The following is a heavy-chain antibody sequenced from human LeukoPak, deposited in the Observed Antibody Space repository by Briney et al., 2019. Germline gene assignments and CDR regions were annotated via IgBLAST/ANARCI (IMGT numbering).Heavy chain of an antibody. CDR1: GYSISTGYY. CDR3: ARGEYCGGDCYTRY. CDR2: IYHSGST. Sequence: ASETLSLTCTVSGYSISTGYYWDWIRQPPGEGPEWIGSIYHSGSTYYNPSLKGRVTISVDRSKNQFSLKLSSVTAADTAVYYCARGEYCGGDCYTRYWGQGTLVTVSS. V-gene: IGHV4-38-2*02. J-gene: IGHJ4*02. D-gene: IGHD2-21*01.